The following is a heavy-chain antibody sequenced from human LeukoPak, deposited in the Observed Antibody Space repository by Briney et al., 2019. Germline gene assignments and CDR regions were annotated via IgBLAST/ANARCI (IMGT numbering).Heavy chain of an antibody. J-gene: IGHJ4*02. CDR3: TRVDWSWNYSDF. CDR2: INPNSGAT. CDR1: GYTFTAYY. V-gene: IGHV1-2*02. Sequence: ASVKLSCKTSGYTFTAYYLSWVRQAPGQGLEWMGWINPNSGATSYTQKFQGRVTMTRDTSISTAYVEVSTLTSDDTALYYCTRVDWSWNYSDFWGQGTLVTVSS. D-gene: IGHD3/OR15-3a*01.